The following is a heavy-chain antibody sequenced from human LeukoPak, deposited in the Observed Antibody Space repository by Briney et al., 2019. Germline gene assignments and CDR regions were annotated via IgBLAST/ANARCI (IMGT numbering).Heavy chain of an antibody. CDR1: GFTFSSYA. J-gene: IGHJ4*02. CDR3: ARASSSSPNQFDY. V-gene: IGHV3-64*01. Sequence: PGGSLRLSCAASGFTFSSYAMHWVRQAPGKGLEYVSAISSNGGSTYYANSVKGRFTISRDNSTNTLYLQMGSLRAEDMAVYYCARASSSSPNQFDYWGQGTLVTVSS. CDR2: ISSNGGST. D-gene: IGHD6-6*01.